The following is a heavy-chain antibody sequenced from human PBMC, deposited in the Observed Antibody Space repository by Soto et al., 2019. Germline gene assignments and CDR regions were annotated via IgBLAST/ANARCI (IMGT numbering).Heavy chain of an antibody. CDR1: GFTFYGYA. V-gene: IGHV3-23*01. CDR2: IIGSGGST. Sequence: GGSLRLSCAASGFTFYGYAMSWVRQAPGKGLEWVADIIGSGGSTFYADSVKGRFTISRDNSRDTLYLEMNSLRAEDTAIYYCVKEPYYVNDRYFEHWGQGTLVTVSS. D-gene: IGHD3-10*02. J-gene: IGHJ4*02. CDR3: VKEPYYVNDRYFEH.